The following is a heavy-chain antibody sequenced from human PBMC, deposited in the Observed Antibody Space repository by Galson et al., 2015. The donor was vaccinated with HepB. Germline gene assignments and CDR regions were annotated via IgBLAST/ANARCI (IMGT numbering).Heavy chain of an antibody. CDR2: ISYEGSNK. V-gene: IGHV3-30*18. CDR1: GFTFSNYG. CDR3: AKDPYLYSALAGTMAGFDY. D-gene: IGHD6-19*01. J-gene: IGHJ4*02. Sequence: SLRLSCAASGFTFSNYGMHWVRRAPGKGLEWVAVISYEGSNKYSADAVKGRFTISRDNSKNTLYLQMNSLRAEDTALYYCAKDPYLYSALAGTMAGFDYWGQGTLVTVSS.